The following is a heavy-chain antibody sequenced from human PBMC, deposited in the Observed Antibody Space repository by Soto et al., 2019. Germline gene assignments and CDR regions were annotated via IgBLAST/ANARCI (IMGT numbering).Heavy chain of an antibody. CDR3: ARGITGATKGLLLGTHNNWFDP. D-gene: IGHD5-12*01. V-gene: IGHV4-31*11. CDR2: IYYSGST. J-gene: IGHJ5*02. CDR1: GGSISSGGYY. Sequence: SETLSLTCAVSGGSISSGGYYWSWIRQHPGKGLEWIGYIYYSGSTYYNPSLKSRVTISVDTSKNQFSLKLSSVTTADTAVYYCARGITGATKGLLLGTHNNWFDPWGQGTLVTVSS.